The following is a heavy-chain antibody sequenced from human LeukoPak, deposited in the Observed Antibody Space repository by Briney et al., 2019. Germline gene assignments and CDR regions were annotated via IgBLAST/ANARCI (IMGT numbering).Heavy chain of an antibody. V-gene: IGHV3-23*01. Sequence: GGSLRLSCAASGFTFDDYTMHWVRQAPGKGLEWVSAISGSGGSTYYADSVKGRFTISRDNSKNTLYLQMNSLRAEDTAAYYCATAGGYFNYFDYWGQGTLVTVSS. CDR1: GFTFDDYT. CDR2: ISGSGGST. J-gene: IGHJ4*02. CDR3: ATAGGYFNYFDY. D-gene: IGHD5-12*01.